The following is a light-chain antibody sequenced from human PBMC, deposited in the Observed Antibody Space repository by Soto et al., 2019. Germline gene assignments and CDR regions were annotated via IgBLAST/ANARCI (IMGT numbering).Light chain of an antibody. Sequence: DIQMSQSPSSLSASVGDRVTITCRASQGMSNYLAWYQQKPGKVPKLLIYAASTLQSGVPSRFSGGGSGTDFTLTISSLQPEDIATYYCQKYDSAPQTFGPGTKVDIK. CDR3: QKYDSAPQT. V-gene: IGKV1-27*01. CDR2: AAS. J-gene: IGKJ3*01. CDR1: QGMSNY.